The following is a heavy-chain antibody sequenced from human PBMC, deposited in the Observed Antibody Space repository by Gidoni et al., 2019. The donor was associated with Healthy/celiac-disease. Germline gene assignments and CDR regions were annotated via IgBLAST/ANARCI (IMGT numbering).Heavy chain of an antibody. CDR1: GFTFSRYA. Sequence: QVQLVESGGGVVQPGRSLRLSGAASGFTFSRYAMPWVRQAPGKGLEWVAVISYEGSNKYYADSVKGRFTISRDNSKNTLYLQMNSLRAEDTAVYYCARGATGNIDYWGQGTLVTVSS. V-gene: IGHV3-30-3*01. J-gene: IGHJ4*02. D-gene: IGHD1-1*01. CDR2: ISYEGSNK. CDR3: ARGATGNIDY.